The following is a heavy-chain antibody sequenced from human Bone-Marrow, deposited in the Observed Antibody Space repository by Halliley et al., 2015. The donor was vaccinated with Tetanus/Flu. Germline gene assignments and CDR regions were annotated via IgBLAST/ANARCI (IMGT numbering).Heavy chain of an antibody. CDR3: ATLSVTSSGTDY. CDR1: EFTFSDSG. D-gene: IGHD1-1*01. J-gene: IGHJ4*02. V-gene: IGHV3-30*03. Sequence: SLRLSCVASEFTFSDSGMHWVRQAQGQGLEWVAAIIYDGSKTYYADSVKGRVTVSRDNSKNTLYLQMNSLRPEDTAVYYCATLSVTSSGTDYWGQGSLVTVSS. CDR2: IIYDGSKT.